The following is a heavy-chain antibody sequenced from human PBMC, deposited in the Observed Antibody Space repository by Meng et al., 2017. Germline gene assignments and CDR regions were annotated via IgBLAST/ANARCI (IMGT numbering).Heavy chain of an antibody. V-gene: IGHV3-20*04. Sequence: GESLKISCAASGFTFDDYGMSWVRQAPGKGLEWVSGINWNGGSTGYADSVKGRFTISRNNAKNSLYLQMNSLRAEDTALYYCARAGLSSGWSRELYYWGQGTLVTVSS. CDR1: GFTFDDYG. J-gene: IGHJ4*02. D-gene: IGHD6-19*01. CDR2: INWNGGST. CDR3: ARAGLSSGWSRELYY.